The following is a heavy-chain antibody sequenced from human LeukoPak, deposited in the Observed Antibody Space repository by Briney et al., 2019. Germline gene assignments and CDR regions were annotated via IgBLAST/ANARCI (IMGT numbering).Heavy chain of an antibody. CDR1: GYTFTSYG. CDR2: ISAYNGNT. Sequence: ASVKVSCKASGYTFTSYGISWVRQAPGQGLEWMGWISAYNGNTNYAQKLQGRVTMTTDTSTSTAYMELRSLRSDDTAVYYCARGDCSGGSCYSVGYWGQGTQVTVSS. J-gene: IGHJ4*02. CDR3: ARGDCSGGSCYSVGY. V-gene: IGHV1-18*01. D-gene: IGHD2-15*01.